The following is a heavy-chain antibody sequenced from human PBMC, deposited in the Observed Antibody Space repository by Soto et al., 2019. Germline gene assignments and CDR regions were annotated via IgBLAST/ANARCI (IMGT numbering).Heavy chain of an antibody. Sequence: LRLSCAASGFTFSSYSMNWVRQAPGKGLEWVSSISSSSSYIYYAGSVKGRFTISRDNAKNSLYLQMNSLRAEDTAVYYCARDKSSSPSSDYWYFDLWGRGTLVTVSS. J-gene: IGHJ2*01. D-gene: IGHD6-13*01. CDR1: GFTFSSYS. V-gene: IGHV3-21*01. CDR3: ARDKSSSPSSDYWYFDL. CDR2: ISSSSSYI.